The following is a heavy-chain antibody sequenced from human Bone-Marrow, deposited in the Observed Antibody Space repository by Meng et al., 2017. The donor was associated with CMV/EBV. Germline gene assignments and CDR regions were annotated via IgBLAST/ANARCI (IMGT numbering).Heavy chain of an antibody. D-gene: IGHD1-26*01. Sequence: ASVKVSCKASGYTFTSYDINWVRQATGQGLEWMGWMNPNSGNTGYAQKFQGRVTMTRNTSISTAYMELSSLRSEDTAMYYCARHSLWELHIDYWGQGTRVTVSS. J-gene: IGHJ4*02. CDR1: GYTFTSYD. CDR2: MNPNSGNT. V-gene: IGHV1-8*01. CDR3: ARHSLWELHIDY.